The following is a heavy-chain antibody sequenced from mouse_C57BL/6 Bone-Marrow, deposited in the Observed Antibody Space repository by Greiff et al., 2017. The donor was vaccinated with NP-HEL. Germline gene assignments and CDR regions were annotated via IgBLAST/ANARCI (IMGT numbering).Heavy chain of an antibody. Sequence: EVMLVESGGDLVKPGGSLKLSCAASGFTFSSYGMSWVRQTPDKRLEWVATISSGGSYTYYPDSVKGRFTISRDNAKNTLYLQMSRLKSEDTALYYCARHGGYYGSSFDYWGQGTTLTVSS. J-gene: IGHJ2*01. CDR1: GFTFSSYG. D-gene: IGHD1-1*01. CDR3: ARHGGYYGSSFDY. V-gene: IGHV5-6*01. CDR2: ISSGGSYT.